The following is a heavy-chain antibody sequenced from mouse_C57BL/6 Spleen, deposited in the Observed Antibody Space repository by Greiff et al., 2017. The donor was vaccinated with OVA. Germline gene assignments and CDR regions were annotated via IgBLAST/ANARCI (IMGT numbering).Heavy chain of an antibody. V-gene: IGHV1-52*01. CDR2: IDPADSDT. CDR3: AGSAYFDY. CDR1: GYTFTSYW. Sequence: QVQLQQSVAELVRPGSSVKLSCTASGYTFTSYWMHWVKQRPIQGLEWIGNIDPADSDTHYNQKFKDKATLTADKSSSTAYLQLSSLTSEDSAVYYCAGSAYFDYWGQGTTLTVSS. J-gene: IGHJ2*01.